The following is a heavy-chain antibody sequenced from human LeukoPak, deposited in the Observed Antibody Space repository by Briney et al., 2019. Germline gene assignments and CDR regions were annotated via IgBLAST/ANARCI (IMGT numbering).Heavy chain of an antibody. D-gene: IGHD4-17*01. J-gene: IGHJ6*02. Sequence: GGSLKLSCAASGFTFSGSAMHWVRQASGKGLEWVGRIRSKANSYATAYAASVKGRFTISRDDSKNTAYLQMNSLKTEDTAVYYCTSFGWTDYGDSHNYYYGMDVWGQGTTVTVSS. CDR1: GFTFSGSA. CDR2: IRSKANSYAT. V-gene: IGHV3-73*01. CDR3: TSFGWTDYGDSHNYYYGMDV.